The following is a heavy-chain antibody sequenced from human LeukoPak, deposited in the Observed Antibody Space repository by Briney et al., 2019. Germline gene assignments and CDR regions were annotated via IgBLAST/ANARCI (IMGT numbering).Heavy chain of an antibody. D-gene: IGHD4-17*01. CDR1: GFTFSDYW. CDR3: ARPTTVGSLFDY. J-gene: IGHJ4*02. CDR2: VKRDGSEK. Sequence: GGSLRLSCAASGFTFSDYWMSWVRQAPGKGLEWVANVKRDGSEKFYVDSVKGRFTISRDNAKNSLYLQMNSLRVEDTAVYYCARPTTVGSLFDYWGQGTLVTVSS. V-gene: IGHV3-7*01.